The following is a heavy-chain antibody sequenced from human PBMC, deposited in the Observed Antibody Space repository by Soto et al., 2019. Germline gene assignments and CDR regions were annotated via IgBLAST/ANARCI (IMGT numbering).Heavy chain of an antibody. CDR1: GYTFSGYY. Sequence: ASVKVSCKASGYTFSGYYMHWVRQAPGQGLEWMGWINPNSGGTNYAEKFQGRVTMTRDTSINTAYMELSRLRSDDTALYYCVRDSFLAAMDFWGQRTLVTVSS. CDR3: VRDSFLAAMDF. CDR2: INPNSGGT. J-gene: IGHJ4*02. D-gene: IGHD2-2*01. V-gene: IGHV1-2*02.